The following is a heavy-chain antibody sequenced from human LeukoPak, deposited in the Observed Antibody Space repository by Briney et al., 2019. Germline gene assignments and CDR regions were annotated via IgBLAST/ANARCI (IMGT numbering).Heavy chain of an antibody. CDR2: ISGYNGKI. Sequence: RASVKVSCKASGHTFVSYGISWVRQAPGQGLEWMGWISGYNGKINYAQKFQGRVTMTTDTSTSTAYLELRSLTSEDTAVYYCARRFCSSVSCYDDDAFDVWGQGTLVTVS. CDR1: GHTFVSYG. J-gene: IGHJ3*01. CDR3: ARRFCSSVSCYDDDAFDV. D-gene: IGHD2-2*01. V-gene: IGHV1-18*01.